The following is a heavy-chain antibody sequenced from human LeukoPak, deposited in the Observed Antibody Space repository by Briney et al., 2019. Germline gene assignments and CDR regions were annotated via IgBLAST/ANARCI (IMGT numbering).Heavy chain of an antibody. V-gene: IGHV4-4*07. Sequence: SETMSLTCTVSGGSISSYYWSWIRQPAGKGLEWIGRIYTSGSTNYNPSLKSRVTMSVDTSKHQFSLKLSSVTAADTAVYYCARDYSGSYSNWFDPWGQGTLVTVSS. D-gene: IGHD1-26*01. CDR1: GGSISSYY. J-gene: IGHJ5*02. CDR2: IYTSGST. CDR3: ARDYSGSYSNWFDP.